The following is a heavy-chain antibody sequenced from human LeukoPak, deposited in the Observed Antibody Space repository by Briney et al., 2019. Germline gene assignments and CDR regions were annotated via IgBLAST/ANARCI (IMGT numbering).Heavy chain of an antibody. CDR2: ISAYNGNT. CDR3: ATVVTDYYYYYMDV. Sequence: ASVKVSCKASGYTFTSYGISWVRQAPGQGLEWMGWISAYNGNTNYAQKLQGRVTMTTDTSTNTAYMELRSLRSDDTAVYYCATVVTDYYYYYMDVWGKGTTVTVSS. J-gene: IGHJ6*03. CDR1: GYTFTSYG. D-gene: IGHD4-23*01. V-gene: IGHV1-18*01.